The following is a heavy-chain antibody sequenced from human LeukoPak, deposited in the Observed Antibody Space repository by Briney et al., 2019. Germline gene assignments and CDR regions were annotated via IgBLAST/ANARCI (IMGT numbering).Heavy chain of an antibody. CDR2: ISGSGGST. CDR1: GFTLSSYA. Sequence: GGSLRLSCAASGFTLSSYAMSWVRQAPGKGLEWVSAISGSGGSTYYAYSVKGRFTISRDNSKNTLYLQMNSLSAEDTAVYYCAKGLHYYDSSGPPYYFDYWGQGTLVTVSS. J-gene: IGHJ4*02. D-gene: IGHD3-22*01. CDR3: AKGLHYYDSSGPPYYFDY. V-gene: IGHV3-23*01.